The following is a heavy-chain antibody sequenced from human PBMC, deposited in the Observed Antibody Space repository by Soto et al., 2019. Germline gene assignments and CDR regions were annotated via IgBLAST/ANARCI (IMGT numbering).Heavy chain of an antibody. Sequence: SETLSLTCTVSGGSISSYYWSWIRPPPGKGLEWIGYIYYSGSTNYNPSLKSRVTISVDTSKNQFSLKLSSVTAADTAVYYCARLKRGSGSYSYYYYYMDVRGKGTTVTVSS. V-gene: IGHV4-59*08. CDR1: GGSISSYY. J-gene: IGHJ6*03. CDR3: ARLKRGSGSYSYYYYYMDV. D-gene: IGHD3-10*01. CDR2: IYYSGST.